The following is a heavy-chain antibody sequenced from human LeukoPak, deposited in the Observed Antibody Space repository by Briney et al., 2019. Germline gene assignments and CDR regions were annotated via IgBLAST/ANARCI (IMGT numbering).Heavy chain of an antibody. J-gene: IGHJ4*02. D-gene: IGHD1-26*01. CDR1: GFTFSDYA. CDR3: ARSKVGVNPVPDY. CDR2: INRGSYSM. Sequence: PGGSLRLSCAASGFTFSDYAMKWIRQAPGKGLEWVSTINRGSYSMYYANSVEGRFTISRDNAKNSLVLEMNSLRVDDSAVYYCARSKVGVNPVPDYWGQGTLVTVSS. V-gene: IGHV3-21*01.